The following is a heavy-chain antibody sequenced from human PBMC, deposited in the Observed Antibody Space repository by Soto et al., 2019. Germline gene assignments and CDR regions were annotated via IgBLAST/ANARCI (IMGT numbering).Heavy chain of an antibody. Sequence: GSLILSCAASGFTFSSDAMSWVRQAPGKGLEWVSAISGSGGSTYYADSVKGRFTISRDNSKNTLYLQMNSLRAEDTAVYYCAKASRWLVSDSRFDPWGQGTLVTVSS. CDR1: GFTFSSDA. CDR2: ISGSGGST. D-gene: IGHD6-19*01. CDR3: AKASRWLVSDSRFDP. V-gene: IGHV3-23*01. J-gene: IGHJ5*02.